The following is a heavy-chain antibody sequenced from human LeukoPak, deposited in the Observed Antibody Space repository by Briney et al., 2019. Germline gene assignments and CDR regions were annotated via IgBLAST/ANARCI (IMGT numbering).Heavy chain of an antibody. CDR2: IYYSGST. J-gene: IGHJ5*02. Sequence: TSETLSLTCTVSGFSISSYDGSWVRQPPGKGLEWIGYIYYSGSTNYNPSLKSGVTISVDTSKNQFSLKLRSVTAADTAVYYCARGSSGLAIDPWGQGTLVTVSS. V-gene: IGHV4-59*01. CDR1: GFSISSYD. CDR3: ARGSSGLAIDP. D-gene: IGHD1-14*01.